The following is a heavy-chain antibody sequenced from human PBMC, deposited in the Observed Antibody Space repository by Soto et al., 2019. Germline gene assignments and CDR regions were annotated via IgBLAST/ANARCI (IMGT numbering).Heavy chain of an antibody. J-gene: IGHJ4*02. CDR3: ARRLSTGWFFDF. V-gene: IGHV5-51*01. D-gene: IGHD6-19*01. CDR1: GYSFTSYW. CDR2: IYPGDSDT. Sequence: PGESLKISCRGSGYSFTSYWIGWVRQMPGKGLEWMGIIYPGDSDTRYSPSFQGQVAFSADKSISTAYLQWSGLKASDTAIHYCARRLSTGWFFDFWGQGTLVTVSS.